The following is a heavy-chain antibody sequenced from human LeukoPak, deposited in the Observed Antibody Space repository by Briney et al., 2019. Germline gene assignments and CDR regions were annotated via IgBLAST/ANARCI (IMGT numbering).Heavy chain of an antibody. J-gene: IGHJ5*02. CDR2: VSSSSSTI. V-gene: IGHV3-48*01. Sequence: PGGSLRLSCAASGFTLSSYSMNWVRQAPGKGLEWVSYVSSSSSTIYYADSVKGRFTISRDNAKNSLYLQMNSLRAEDTAVYYCARGKTSLIAAAGYNWFDPWGQGTLVTVSS. D-gene: IGHD6-13*01. CDR1: GFTLSSYS. CDR3: ARGKTSLIAAAGYNWFDP.